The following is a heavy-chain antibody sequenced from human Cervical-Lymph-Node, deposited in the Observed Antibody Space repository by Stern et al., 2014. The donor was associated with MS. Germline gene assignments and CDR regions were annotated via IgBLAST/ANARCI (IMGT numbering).Heavy chain of an antibody. CDR2: IRSKANGYAT. J-gene: IGHJ4*02. CDR1: GFTFSGSA. V-gene: IGHV3-73*01. D-gene: IGHD6-19*01. CDR3: TRPGYSSGWYRSGY. Sequence: VQLVESGGGLVQPGGSLKLSCAASGFTFSGSAMHWVRQASGKGLEWVGRIRSKANGYATAYAASVKGRFTISRDDSKNTAYLQMNSLKTEDTAVYYCTRPGYSSGWYRSGYWGQGTLVNVSS.